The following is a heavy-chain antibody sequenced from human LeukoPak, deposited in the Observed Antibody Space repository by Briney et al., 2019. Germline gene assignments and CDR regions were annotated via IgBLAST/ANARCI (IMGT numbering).Heavy chain of an antibody. CDR3: ARDWGNSWPDAFDI. CDR2: INPNSGGT. Sequence: GASVKVSCKASGYTFTGYYMHWVRQAPGQGLEWMGWINPNSGGTNYAQKFQGRVTMTRDTSISTAYMELRSLRSDDTAVYYCARDWGNSWPDAFDIWGQGTMVTVSS. CDR1: GYTFTGYY. J-gene: IGHJ3*02. V-gene: IGHV1-2*02. D-gene: IGHD6-13*01.